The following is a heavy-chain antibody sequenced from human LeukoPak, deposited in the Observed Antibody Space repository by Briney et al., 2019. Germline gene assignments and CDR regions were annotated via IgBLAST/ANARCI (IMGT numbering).Heavy chain of an antibody. J-gene: IGHJ4*02. V-gene: IGHV3-23*01. CDR2: ISGSGGST. CDR3: AKAEYSGYDYFDY. D-gene: IGHD5-12*01. Sequence: GGSLRLSCAASGFTFSSYAMSWVRQAPGKGLEWVSAISGSGGSTYYADSVRGRFTISRDNSKNTLYLQMNSLRAEDTAVYYCAKAEYSGYDYFDYWGQGTLVTVSS. CDR1: GFTFSSYA.